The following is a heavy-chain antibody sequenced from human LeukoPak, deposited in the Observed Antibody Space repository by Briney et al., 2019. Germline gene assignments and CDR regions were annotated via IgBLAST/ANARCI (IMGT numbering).Heavy chain of an antibody. V-gene: IGHV4-59*01. CDR2: VHYSLSS. CDR3: ACYKIVERNFDF. Sequence: SETLSLACTVSGASINGYYWSWIRQPPGKGLEWIGNVHYSLSSNYSPSLESRVTISMDTSQRQFSLKLTSVTAADTAVYYCACYKIVERNFDFWGQGMLVTVSS. J-gene: IGHJ4*02. CDR1: GASINGYY. D-gene: IGHD5-24*01.